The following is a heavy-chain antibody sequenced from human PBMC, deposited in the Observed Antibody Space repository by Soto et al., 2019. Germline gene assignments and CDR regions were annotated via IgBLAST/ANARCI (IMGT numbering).Heavy chain of an antibody. CDR2: IYSSGST. J-gene: IGHJ4*02. D-gene: IGHD5-18*01. Sequence: SETLSLTCTVSGGSISNYYWNWIRQSPGKGLEGIGYIYSSGSTHYNPSLQNRVTISIDTSKNQVSLKVNSVTAADTAVYYCARDHPHSYGVYYFDYWGKGTPVTVSS. V-gene: IGHV4-59*01. CDR3: ARDHPHSYGVYYFDY. CDR1: GGSISNYY.